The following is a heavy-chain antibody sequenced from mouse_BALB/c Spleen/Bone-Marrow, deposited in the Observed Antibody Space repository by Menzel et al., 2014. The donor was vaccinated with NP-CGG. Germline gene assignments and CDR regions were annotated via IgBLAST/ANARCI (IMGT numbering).Heavy chain of an antibody. D-gene: IGHD2-14*01. V-gene: IGHV2-6-7*01. Sequence: VQLVESGPGLVAPSQSLSITCTVSGFSLTGYGVNWVRQPPGKGLEWLGMIWGDGSTDYNSALKSRLSISKDNSKSQVFLKMNSLRTDDTARYYCARGNYRYDGYFDVWGAGTTVTVSS. CDR2: IWGDGST. CDR1: GFSLTGYG. J-gene: IGHJ1*01. CDR3: ARGNYRYDGYFDV.